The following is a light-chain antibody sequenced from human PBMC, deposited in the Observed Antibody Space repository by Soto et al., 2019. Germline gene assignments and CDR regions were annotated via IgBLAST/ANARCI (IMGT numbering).Light chain of an antibody. CDR3: SSYTSSSTFYV. J-gene: IGLJ1*01. CDR1: SSDVGGYNY. V-gene: IGLV2-14*01. Sequence: QSALTQPASVSGSPGQSITISCTGTSSDVGGYNYVSWYQQHPGKAPKLMIYDVSNRPSGVSNRFSGSKSVNTASLTISGLQAEDEAVYYCSSYTSSSTFYVLGTGTKVPAL. CDR2: DVS.